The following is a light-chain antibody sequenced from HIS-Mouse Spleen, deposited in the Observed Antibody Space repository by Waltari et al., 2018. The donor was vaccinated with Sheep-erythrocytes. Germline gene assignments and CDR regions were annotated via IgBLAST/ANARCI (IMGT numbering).Light chain of an antibody. CDR3: QQYNSYSPVYT. CDR2: KAA. Sequence: DIQMTQSPSTLSASLGDRVTITCRASQSISSWLAWYPQKPGKAPKLLIYKAASLESGVTSRFSGSGSGTEFTLTISSLQPDDFATYYCQQYNSYSPVYTFGQGTKLEIK. CDR1: QSISSW. V-gene: IGKV1-5*03. J-gene: IGKJ2*01.